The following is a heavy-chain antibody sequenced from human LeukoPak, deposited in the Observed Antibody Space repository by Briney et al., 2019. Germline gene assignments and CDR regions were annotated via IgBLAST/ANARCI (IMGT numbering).Heavy chain of an antibody. CDR3: ARGGNSKWGYYYYYGMDV. V-gene: IGHV3-7*03. J-gene: IGHJ6*02. D-gene: IGHD2/OR15-2a*01. CDR2: IKQDGSEK. Sequence: GGSLRLSCAASGFTFSSYWMSWVRQAPGKGLEWVANIKQDGSEKYYVDSVKGRFTISRDNAKNSLCLQMNSLRAEDTAVYYCARGGNSKWGYYYYYGMDVWGQGTTVTVSS. CDR1: GFTFSSYW.